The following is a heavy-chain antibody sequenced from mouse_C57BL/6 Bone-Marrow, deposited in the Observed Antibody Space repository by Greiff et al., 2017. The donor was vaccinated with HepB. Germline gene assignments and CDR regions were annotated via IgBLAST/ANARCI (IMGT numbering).Heavy chain of an antibody. CDR2: ILPGSGST. Sequence: RPGHGLEWIGEILPGSGSTNYNEKFKGKATFTADTSSNTAYMQLSSLTTEDSAIYYCARKGRQLRHYAMDYWGQGTSVTVSS. J-gene: IGHJ4*01. D-gene: IGHD3-2*02. V-gene: IGHV1-9*01. CDR3: ARKGRQLRHYAMDY.